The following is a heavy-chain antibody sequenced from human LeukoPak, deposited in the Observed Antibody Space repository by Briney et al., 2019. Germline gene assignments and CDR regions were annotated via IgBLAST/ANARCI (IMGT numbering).Heavy chain of an antibody. V-gene: IGHV3-23*01. CDR2: ISGSGGST. J-gene: IGHJ3*02. Sequence: GGSLRLSCAASGFTFSSYAMSWVRQAPGKGLEWVSAISGSGGSTYYADSVKGRFTISRDNSKNTLYLQMNSLRAEDTAVYYCAKNSGIVPAARGSHDAFDIWGQGTMVTVSS. D-gene: IGHD2-2*01. CDR3: AKNSGIVPAARGSHDAFDI. CDR1: GFTFSSYA.